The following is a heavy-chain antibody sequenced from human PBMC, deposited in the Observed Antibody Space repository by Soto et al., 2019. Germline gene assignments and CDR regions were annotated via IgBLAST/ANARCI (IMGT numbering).Heavy chain of an antibody. CDR1: GYTFTGYY. CDR2: INPNSGGT. Sequence: ASVKVSCKASGYTFTGYYMHWVRQAPGQGLEWMGWINPNSGGTNYAQKFQGWVTMTRDTSISTAYMELSRLRSDDTAVYYCAKELAVAGTQSNYYYYGMDVWGQGTTVTVSS. CDR3: AKELAVAGTQSNYYYYGMDV. D-gene: IGHD6-19*01. V-gene: IGHV1-2*04. J-gene: IGHJ6*02.